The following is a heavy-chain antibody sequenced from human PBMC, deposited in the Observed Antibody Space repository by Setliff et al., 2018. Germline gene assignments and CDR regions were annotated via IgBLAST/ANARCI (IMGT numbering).Heavy chain of an antibody. CDR3: VRDRAAIVVGPPTAAFDI. Sequence: ASVKVSCKAFGYTFAKYGTSWVRQAPGQGLEWMGWISGYNGYTVYAQKLQGRVTLTTDTSTGTAYMEVRSLRSDDTAQYYCVRDRAAIVVGPPTAAFDIWGQGTQVTVSS. V-gene: IGHV1-18*01. CDR1: GYTFAKYG. CDR2: ISGYNGYT. D-gene: IGHD2-2*01. J-gene: IGHJ4*02.